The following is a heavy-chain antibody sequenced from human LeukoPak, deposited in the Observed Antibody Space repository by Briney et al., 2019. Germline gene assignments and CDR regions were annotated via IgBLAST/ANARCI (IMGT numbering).Heavy chain of an antibody. D-gene: IGHD2/OR15-2a*01. CDR1: GFTFNIYA. V-gene: IGHV3-23*01. Sequence: GGSLRLSCAASGFTFNIYAMTWVRQAPGKGLEWVSAIGGSGGSTYYADSVKGRFTISRDNSKNTLYLQLNSLRAEDTAVYYCAKDMDGAGSRNSGTCYGVDYWGQGTLVTVSS. CDR3: AKDMDGAGSRNSGTCYGVDY. CDR2: IGGSGGST. J-gene: IGHJ4*02.